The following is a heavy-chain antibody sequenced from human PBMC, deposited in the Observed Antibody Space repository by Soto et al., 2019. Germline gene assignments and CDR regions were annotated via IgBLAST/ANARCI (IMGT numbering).Heavy chain of an antibody. J-gene: IGHJ6*02. Sequence: QVHLVESGGGVVQPGRSLRLSCAASGFTFSNYGMHWVRQAPGKGLEWVAIIWHDGNNKYYADSVRGRFIISRDNSKNRLYLQMNSLRAEDTAVYYCARDLVGASDSYGLDVWGQGTPVTVSS. V-gene: IGHV3-33*01. CDR2: IWHDGNNK. CDR3: ARDLVGASDSYGLDV. D-gene: IGHD1-26*01. CDR1: GFTFSNYG.